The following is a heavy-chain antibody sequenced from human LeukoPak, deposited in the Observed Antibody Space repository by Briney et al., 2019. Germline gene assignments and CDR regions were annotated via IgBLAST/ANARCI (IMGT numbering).Heavy chain of an antibody. CDR1: GYTLTELS. J-gene: IGHJ3*02. D-gene: IGHD3-22*01. V-gene: IGHV1-24*01. Sequence: GASVKVSCKVSGYTLTELSMHWVRQAPGKGLEWMGGFDPEDGETIYAQKFQGRVTMTEDTSTDTAYMELRSLRSDDTAVYYCARGGYQTMIVVVIKGYDAFDIWGQGTMVTVSS. CDR3: ARGGYQTMIVVVIKGYDAFDI. CDR2: FDPEDGET.